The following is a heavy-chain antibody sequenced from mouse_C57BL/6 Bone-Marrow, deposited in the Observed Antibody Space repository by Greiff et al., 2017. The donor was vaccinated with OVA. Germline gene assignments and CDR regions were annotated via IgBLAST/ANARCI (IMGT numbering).Heavy chain of an antibody. CDR2: IWSGGST. V-gene: IGHV2-2*01. Sequence: QVQLQQSGPGLVQPSQSLSITCTVSGFSLTSYGVHWVRQSPGKGLEWLGVIWSGGSTDYNAAFISRLSISKDNSKSQVFFKMNSLQADDTAIYYCARNSQSLYYDYDFAWFAYWGQGTLVTVSA. CDR1: GFSLTSYG. J-gene: IGHJ3*01. D-gene: IGHD2-4*01. CDR3: ARNSQSLYYDYDFAWFAY.